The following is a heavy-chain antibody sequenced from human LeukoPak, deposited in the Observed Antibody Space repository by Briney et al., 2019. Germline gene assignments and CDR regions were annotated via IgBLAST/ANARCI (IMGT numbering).Heavy chain of an antibody. V-gene: IGHV4-4*07. CDR1: GGSISSYY. CDR2: IYTSGST. D-gene: IGHD2-2*01. Sequence: TASETLPLTCTVSGGSISSYYWSWIRQPAGKGLEWIGRIYTSGSTNYNPSLKSRVTMSVDTSKNQFSLKLSSVTAADTAVYYCARDYCSSTSCSLGYYYGMDVWGQGTTVTVSS. CDR3: ARDYCSSTSCSLGYYYGMDV. J-gene: IGHJ6*02.